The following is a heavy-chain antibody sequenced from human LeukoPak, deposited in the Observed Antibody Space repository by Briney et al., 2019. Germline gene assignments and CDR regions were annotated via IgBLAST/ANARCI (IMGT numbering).Heavy chain of an antibody. D-gene: IGHD5-12*01. J-gene: IGHJ4*02. CDR1: GYTFTGYY. V-gene: IGHV1-2*02. Sequence: GASVKVSCKASGYTFTGYYMHWVRQAPGQGLEWMGWINPNSGGTNYAQKFQGRVTMTRDTSISTAYMELSRLRSDDTAVYYCARQGDVDIVATIDYWGQGTLVTVSS. CDR2: INPNSGGT. CDR3: ARQGDVDIVATIDY.